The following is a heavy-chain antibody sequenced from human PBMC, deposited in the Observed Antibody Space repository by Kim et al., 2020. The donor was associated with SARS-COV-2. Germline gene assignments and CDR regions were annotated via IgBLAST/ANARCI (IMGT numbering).Heavy chain of an antibody. Sequence: SETLSLTCTVSGGSISSYYWSWIRQPPGKGLELIGYIYYSGSTNYNPSLKSRVTISVDTSKNQFSLKLSSVTAADTAVYYCARGNGYSSGWYEGFDYWGQGTLVTVSS. CDR3: ARGNGYSSGWYEGFDY. D-gene: IGHD6-19*01. CDR2: IYYSGST. J-gene: IGHJ4*02. V-gene: IGHV4-59*01. CDR1: GGSISSYY.